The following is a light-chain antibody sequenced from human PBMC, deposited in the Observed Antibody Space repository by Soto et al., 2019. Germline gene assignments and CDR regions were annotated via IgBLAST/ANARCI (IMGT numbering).Light chain of an antibody. J-gene: IGLJ1*01. CDR3: CLYAVTFYV. Sequence: QSVLTQPASVSGSPGQSITISCTGTGSDIGAYNSVSWYQQHPGKAPKLIVFQVSFRPSAVSDRFSGSKSGNTASLTISGLQAEDEADYYCCLYAVTFYVFGTGTKVTVL. V-gene: IGLV2-14*01. CDR2: QVS. CDR1: GSDIGAYNS.